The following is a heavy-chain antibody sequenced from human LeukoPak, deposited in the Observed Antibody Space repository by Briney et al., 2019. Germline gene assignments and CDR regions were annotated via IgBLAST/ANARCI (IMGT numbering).Heavy chain of an antibody. J-gene: IGHJ4*02. Sequence: SETLSLTCTVSDGSISSYYWSWIRQPPGKGLEWIGYIYYSGNTNYNPSLKSRVTISVDTSKNQFSLQLNSVTAADTAVYYCARYAYGSGPFDYWGQGTLITVSS. CDR3: ARYAYGSGPFDY. CDR2: IYYSGNT. V-gene: IGHV4-59*01. CDR1: DGSISSYY. D-gene: IGHD6-19*01.